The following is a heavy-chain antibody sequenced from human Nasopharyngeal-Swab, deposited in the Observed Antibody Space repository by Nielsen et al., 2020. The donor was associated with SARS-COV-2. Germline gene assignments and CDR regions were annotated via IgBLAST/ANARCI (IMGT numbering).Heavy chain of an antibody. Sequence: KVSCKGSGYSFTSYWIGWVRQMPGKGLEWMGIIYPGDSDTRYSPSFQGQVTISADKSISTAYLQWSSLKASDTAMYYCARQGAVAGYYYYYMDVWGKGTTVTVSS. D-gene: IGHD6-19*01. J-gene: IGHJ6*03. CDR1: GYSFTSYW. V-gene: IGHV5-51*01. CDR2: IYPGDSDT. CDR3: ARQGAVAGYYYYYMDV.